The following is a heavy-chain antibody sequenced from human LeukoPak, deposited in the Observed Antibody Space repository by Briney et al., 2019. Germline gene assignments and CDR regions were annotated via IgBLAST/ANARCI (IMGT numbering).Heavy chain of an antibody. CDR2: ISSSNGDI. V-gene: IGHV3-21*01. Sequence: GGSLRLSCAASGFVFSTHSMNWVRQAPGKGLEWVSWISSSNGDIYYADSVRGRFTISRDDAKKSLYLQMNSLRAEDTAVYYCVRDADGGNSWFDSWGQGTLVTVSS. J-gene: IGHJ5*01. D-gene: IGHD4-23*01. CDR1: GFVFSTHS. CDR3: VRDADGGNSWFDS.